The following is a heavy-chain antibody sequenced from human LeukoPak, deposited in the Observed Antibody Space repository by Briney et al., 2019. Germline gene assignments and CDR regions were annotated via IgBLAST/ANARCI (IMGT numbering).Heavy chain of an antibody. V-gene: IGHV3-30*02. J-gene: IGHJ4*02. CDR2: IRYDGSDK. D-gene: IGHD1-1*01. Sequence: TGGSLRLSCAASGFTFSSYGMHWVRQAPGKGLEWVAFIRYDGSDKYYADSVKGRFTISRDNAKNSLYLQMDSLRAEDTAVYYCAREETGDLDYWGQGTLVTVSS. CDR3: AREETGDLDY. CDR1: GFTFSSYG.